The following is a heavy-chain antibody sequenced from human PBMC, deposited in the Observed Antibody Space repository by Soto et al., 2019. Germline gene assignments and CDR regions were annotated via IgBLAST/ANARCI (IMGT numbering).Heavy chain of an antibody. CDR2: TYYRSKWYN. CDR3: ARDWQGLNWGFVRDAFDI. Sequence: KQSQTLSLTCAISGDSVSSNSAAWNWIRQSPSRGLEWLGRTYYRSKWYNDYAVSVKSRITINPDTSKNQFSLQLNSVTPEDTAVYYCARDWQGLNWGFVRDAFDIWGQGTMVTVSS. J-gene: IGHJ3*02. D-gene: IGHD7-27*01. CDR1: GDSVSSNSAA. V-gene: IGHV6-1*01.